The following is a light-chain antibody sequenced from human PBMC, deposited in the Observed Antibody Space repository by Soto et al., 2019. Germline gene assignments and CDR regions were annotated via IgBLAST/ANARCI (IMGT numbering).Light chain of an antibody. Sequence: HSALTQPPSASGSPGQSVTISCTGTSSDIGAYNYVSWFQQHPGEAPKLIISEVNKRPSGVRDRFSGSKSGNTASLTVSGLQAEDDDDYYCTSYGGRDNLVFGGGTKLTVL. CDR2: EVN. CDR1: SSDIGAYNY. J-gene: IGLJ3*02. CDR3: TSYGGRDNLV. V-gene: IGLV2-8*01.